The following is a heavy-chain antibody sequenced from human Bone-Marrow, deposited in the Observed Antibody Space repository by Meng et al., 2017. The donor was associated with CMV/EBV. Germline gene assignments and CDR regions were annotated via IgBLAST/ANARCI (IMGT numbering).Heavy chain of an antibody. Sequence: GGSLRLSCAASGFTFDDYGMSWVRQAPGKGLEWVSSISSSSSYIYYADSVKGRFTISRDNAKNSLYLQMNSLRAEDTAVYYCARAYDFWSTDYYYGMDVWGQGTTVTVSS. CDR2: ISSSSSYI. D-gene: IGHD3-3*01. J-gene: IGHJ6*02. V-gene: IGHV3-21*01. CDR1: GFTFDDYG. CDR3: ARAYDFWSTDYYYGMDV.